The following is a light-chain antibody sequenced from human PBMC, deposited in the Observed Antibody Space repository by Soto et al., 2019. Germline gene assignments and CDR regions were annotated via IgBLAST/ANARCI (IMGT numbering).Light chain of an antibody. CDR1: QSISTW. V-gene: IGKV1-5*01. J-gene: IGKJ1*01. Sequence: DIQMTQSPSTLSASVGDRVTIPCRASQSISTWLAWYQQKPGKAPKLLIYDASSLESGVPSRFSGSGSGTEFTLTISSLQPEDFASYYCQQYNTYSRTFGQGTKVDIK. CDR3: QQYNTYSRT. CDR2: DAS.